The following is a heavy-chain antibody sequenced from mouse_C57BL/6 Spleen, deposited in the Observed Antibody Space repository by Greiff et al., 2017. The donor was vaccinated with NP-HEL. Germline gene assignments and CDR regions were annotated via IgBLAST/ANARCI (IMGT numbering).Heavy chain of an antibody. V-gene: IGHV5-17*01. D-gene: IGHD2-4*01. CDR3: ARDYDYDAWFAY. J-gene: IGHJ3*01. CDR2: ISSGSSTI. Sequence: EVKLVESGGGLVKPGGSLKLSCAASGFTFSDYGMHWVRQAPEKGLAWVAYISSGSSTIYYADTVKGRFTISRDNAKNTLFLQMTSLRSEDTAMYYCARDYDYDAWFAYWGQGTLVTVSA. CDR1: GFTFSDYG.